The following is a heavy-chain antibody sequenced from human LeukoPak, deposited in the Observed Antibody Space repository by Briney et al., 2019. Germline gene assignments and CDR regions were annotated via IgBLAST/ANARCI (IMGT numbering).Heavy chain of an antibody. CDR3: STEDKYCTTSTCGDF. CDR1: GCTFSDYY. D-gene: IGHD2/OR15-2a*01. V-gene: IGHV1-2*02. J-gene: IGHJ4*02. CDR2: IIPHSGGT. Sequence: ASVKVACTTSGCTFSDYYIHWVRQAPGQGLEWMGYIIPHSGGTTYAQKFQGRVTMTRDTSISAAYLDLSGLRSDDTAMYYCSTEDKYCTTSTCGDFWGQGTLVTVSS.